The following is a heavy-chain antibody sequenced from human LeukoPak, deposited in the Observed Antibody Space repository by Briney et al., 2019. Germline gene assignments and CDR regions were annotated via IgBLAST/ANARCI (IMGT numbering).Heavy chain of an antibody. Sequence: ASVKVSCKASGYTFTSYGISWVRQAPGQGLEWMGWISAYNGNTNYAQKLQGRVTMTTDTSTSTACMELRSLRSDDTAVYYCARDYTRTQAYYYYGMDVWGQGTTVTVSS. J-gene: IGHJ6*02. CDR3: ARDYTRTQAYYYYGMDV. CDR1: GYTFTSYG. CDR2: ISAYNGNT. V-gene: IGHV1-18*01. D-gene: IGHD2-2*01.